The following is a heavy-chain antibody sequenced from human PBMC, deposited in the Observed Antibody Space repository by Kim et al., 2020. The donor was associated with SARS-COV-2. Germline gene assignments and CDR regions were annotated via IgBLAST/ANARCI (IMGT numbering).Heavy chain of an antibody. CDR1: EFTFSGYW. J-gene: IGHJ4*02. CDR2: INTDGSYT. Sequence: GGSLRLSCAASEFTFSGYWMHWVRQAPGKGLVWVSRINTDGSYTSYADSVKGRFTISRDNARNTLYLQMNSLRAEDTAVYYCAREAHVRGAAVDYWGQGTRATVSS. CDR3: AREAHVRGAAVDY. D-gene: IGHD6-25*01. V-gene: IGHV3-74*01.